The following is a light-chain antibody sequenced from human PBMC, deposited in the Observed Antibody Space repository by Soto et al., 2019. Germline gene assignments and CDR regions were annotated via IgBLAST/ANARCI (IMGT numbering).Light chain of an antibody. Sequence: QSVLTQPASVSGSPGQSITIPCTGTSSDVGSYQYVSWYQQHPGKAPKLIIYEVSNRPSGVSNRFSGSKSGNTASLTISGLQAEDDGDYYCSSHTINSALYVFGSGTKVTVL. CDR3: SSHTINSALYV. J-gene: IGLJ1*01. CDR2: EVS. CDR1: SSDVGSYQY. V-gene: IGLV2-14*01.